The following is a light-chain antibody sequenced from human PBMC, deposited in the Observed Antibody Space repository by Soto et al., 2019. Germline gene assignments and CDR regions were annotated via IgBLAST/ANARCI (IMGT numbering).Light chain of an antibody. Sequence: QSVLTQPPSASGTPGQRVTISCSGSSSDIGSNTVNWYQQLPGTAPKLLIYNNNQRPSGVPDRFSGSKSGTSASLAISGRQSEDEAHYYCAAWDDTLNCPVFGGGTKVTVL. J-gene: IGLJ2*01. CDR1: SSDIGSNT. V-gene: IGLV1-44*01. CDR2: NNN. CDR3: AAWDDTLNCPV.